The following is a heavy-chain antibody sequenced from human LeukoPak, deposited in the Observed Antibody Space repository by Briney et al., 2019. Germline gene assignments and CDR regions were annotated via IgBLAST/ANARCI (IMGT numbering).Heavy chain of an antibody. CDR1: GFTFNDYY. Sequence: GGSLRLSCAASGFTFNDYYMSWIRQAPGKGLEWLSYINIGGTNTHYADSVKGRFTISRHNAKKSLYLEMNNLRAEDTAVYYCATDGAGFDTWGQGVLVTVSS. V-gene: IGHV3-11*01. J-gene: IGHJ5*02. CDR2: INIGGTNT. CDR3: ATDGAGFDT.